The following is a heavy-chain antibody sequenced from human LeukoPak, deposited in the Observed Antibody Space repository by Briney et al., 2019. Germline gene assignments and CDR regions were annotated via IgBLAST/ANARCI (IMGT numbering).Heavy chain of an antibody. V-gene: IGHV1-8*03. CDR3: ARTTSMTASGYDY. CDR1: GYTFTNYH. Sequence: ASVKVSCKASGYTFTNYHINWVRQASGQGLEWMTWINPDTGDKDYARKLQDRVTITTDTSISTAYMELSSLSSEDTAVYFCARTTSMTASGYDYWGQGTLVSVSS. D-gene: IGHD2-21*02. J-gene: IGHJ4*02. CDR2: INPDTGDK.